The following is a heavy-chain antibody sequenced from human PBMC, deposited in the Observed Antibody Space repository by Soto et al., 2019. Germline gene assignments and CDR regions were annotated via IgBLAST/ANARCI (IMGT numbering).Heavy chain of an antibody. CDR3: ARGIQLWFADY. J-gene: IGHJ4*02. CDR1: GFTFSSYG. D-gene: IGHD5-18*01. V-gene: IGHV3-33*01. CDR2: IWYDGSNK. Sequence: QVQLVESGGGVVQPGRSLGLSCAASGFTFSSYGMHWVRQAPGKGLEWVAVIWYDGSNKYYADSVKGRFTISRDNSKNTLYLQMNSLRAEDTAVYYCARGIQLWFADYWGQGTLVTVSS.